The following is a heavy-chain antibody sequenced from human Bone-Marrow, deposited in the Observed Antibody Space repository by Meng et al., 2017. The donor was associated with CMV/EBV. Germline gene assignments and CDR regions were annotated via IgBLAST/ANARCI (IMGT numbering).Heavy chain of an antibody. Sequence: GESLKISCAASGFTFSSYAMHWVRQAPGKGLEWVAVISYDGSNKYYADSVKGRFTISRDNAKNTVFLQMNSLRAEDTAVYYCARGIGQQLGLPLDYWGQGTVVTVSS. J-gene: IGHJ4*02. D-gene: IGHD6-13*01. CDR2: ISYDGSNK. V-gene: IGHV3-30*04. CDR1: GFTFSSYA. CDR3: ARGIGQQLGLPLDY.